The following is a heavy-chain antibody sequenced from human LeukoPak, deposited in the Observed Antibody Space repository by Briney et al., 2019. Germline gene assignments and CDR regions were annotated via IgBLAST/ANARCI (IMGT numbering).Heavy chain of an antibody. J-gene: IGHJ4*02. CDR1: GFTFDDYG. D-gene: IGHD1-26*01. Sequence: PGGSLRLSCAASGFTFDDYGMSWVRQAPGKGLEWVSGINWNGGSTGYADSVKGRFTISRDNAKNSLYLQMNSLRDEDTAVYYCARRIGGANNFDNWGQGTLVTVSS. V-gene: IGHV3-20*04. CDR2: INWNGGST. CDR3: ARRIGGANNFDN.